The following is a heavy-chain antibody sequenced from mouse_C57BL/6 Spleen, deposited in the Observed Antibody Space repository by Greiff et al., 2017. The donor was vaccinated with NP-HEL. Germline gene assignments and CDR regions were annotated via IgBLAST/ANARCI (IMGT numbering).Heavy chain of an antibody. Sequence: QVQLQQSGAELVRPGASVKLSCKASGYTFTDYYINWVKQRPGQGLEWIARIYPGSGNTYYNEKFKGKATLTAEKSSSTAYMQLSSLTSEDSAVYFCARRGSSGYSLDYWGQGTTLTVSS. CDR2: IYPGSGNT. D-gene: IGHD3-2*02. V-gene: IGHV1-76*01. CDR1: GYTFTDYY. J-gene: IGHJ2*01. CDR3: ARRGSSGYSLDY.